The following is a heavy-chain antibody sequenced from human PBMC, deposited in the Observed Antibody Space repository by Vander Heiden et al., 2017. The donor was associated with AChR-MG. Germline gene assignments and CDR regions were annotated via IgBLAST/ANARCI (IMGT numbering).Heavy chain of an antibody. D-gene: IGHD6-19*01. J-gene: IGHJ4*02. V-gene: IGHV3-33*01. CDR2: IWYDGSNK. CDR3: ARGKTVAGTVFKRLSYYFDY. CDR1: GFTFSIHG. Sequence: QVQLVESGGGVVQRGRSLRPACAASGFTFSIHGRAGVRQAPGRGLEWVAVIWYDGSNKYYADSVKGRFTISRDNSKNTLYLQMNSLRAEDTAVYYCARGKTVAGTVFKRLSYYFDYWGQGTLVTVSS.